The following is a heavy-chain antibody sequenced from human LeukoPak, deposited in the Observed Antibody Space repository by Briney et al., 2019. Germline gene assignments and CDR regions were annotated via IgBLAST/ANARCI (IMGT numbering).Heavy chain of an antibody. V-gene: IGHV4-34*01. D-gene: IGHD6-13*01. J-gene: IGHJ5*02. CDR1: GGSFSSYY. CDR2: INHSGST. Sequence: SETLSLTCAVYGGSFSSYYWSWIRQPPGKGLEWIGEINHSGSTNYNPSLKSRVTISVDTSKNQFSLKLSSVTAADTAVYYCARDPIAAAGSTSTNWFDPWGQGTLVTVSS. CDR3: ARDPIAAAGSTSTNWFDP.